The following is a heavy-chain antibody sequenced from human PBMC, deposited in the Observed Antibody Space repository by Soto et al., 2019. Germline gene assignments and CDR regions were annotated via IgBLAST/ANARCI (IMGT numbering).Heavy chain of an antibody. V-gene: IGHV1-18*04. CDR2: ISAYNGNT. J-gene: IGHJ4*02. D-gene: IGHD3-22*01. CDR1: GYTFTSYG. CDR3: ARMNYYDTSGYPFDY. Sequence: ASVKVSCKASGYTFTSYGISWVRQAPGQGLEWMGWISAYNGNTKYAQKFQGRVTMTTDTSTSTAYMELRSLRSDDTAVYYCARMNYYDTSGYPFDYWGQGMMVTVSS.